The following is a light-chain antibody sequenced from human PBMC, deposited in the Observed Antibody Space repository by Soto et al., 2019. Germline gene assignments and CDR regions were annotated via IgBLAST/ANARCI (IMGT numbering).Light chain of an antibody. CDR2: DAS. J-gene: IGKJ1*01. V-gene: IGKV1D-16*01. CDR1: HDISSW. CDR3: QQYNSYLWT. Sequence: DIQMTQSPASLSASVGDRATLTCRASHDISSWLAWYQQKPGKAPNLLIYDASSLQSGVPLRFSGSGSGTDFTLTISSLPPDDFATYFCQQYNSYLWTFGHGTKVDIK.